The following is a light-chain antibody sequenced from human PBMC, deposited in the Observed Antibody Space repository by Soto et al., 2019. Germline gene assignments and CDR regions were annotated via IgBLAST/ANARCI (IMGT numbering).Light chain of an antibody. Sequence: QSVLTQPASVSGSPGQSITISCTGTRSDVGVYNYVSWYQQHPGKAPKLMIYDVSNRPSGVSNRFSGSKSGNTASLTISGLQAEDEADYYCSSYTSSSTLHYVFGTGTKVTVL. J-gene: IGLJ1*01. CDR3: SSYTSSSTLHYV. CDR2: DVS. V-gene: IGLV2-14*01. CDR1: RSDVGVYNY.